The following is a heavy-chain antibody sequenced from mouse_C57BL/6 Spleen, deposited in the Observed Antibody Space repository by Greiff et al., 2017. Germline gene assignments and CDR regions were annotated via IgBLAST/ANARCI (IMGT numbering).Heavy chain of an antibody. CDR2: INPNNGGT. D-gene: IGHD2-5*01. CDR1: GYTFTDYY. Sequence: EVQLQQSGPELVKPGASVKISCKASGYTFTDYYMNWVKQSHGKSLEWIGDINPNNGGTSYNQKFKGKATLTVDKSSSTAYMELRSLTSEDSAVYYCARSTVDSKKYAMDYWGQGTSVTVSS. J-gene: IGHJ4*01. V-gene: IGHV1-26*01. CDR3: ARSTVDSKKYAMDY.